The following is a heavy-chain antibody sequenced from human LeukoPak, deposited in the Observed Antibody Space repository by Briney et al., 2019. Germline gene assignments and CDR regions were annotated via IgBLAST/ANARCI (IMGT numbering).Heavy chain of an antibody. Sequence: GGSLRLSCAASGFTFSSYWMHWVRQAPGKGLEWVSVIYSGDGTYYADSVRGRFTISRDNSKNTVYLHMNSLRADDTAVYYCARSWDTYNGMDVWGQGTTVTVSS. CDR3: ARSWDTYNGMDV. J-gene: IGHJ6*02. CDR1: GFTFSSYW. D-gene: IGHD1-26*01. V-gene: IGHV3-66*01. CDR2: IYSGDGT.